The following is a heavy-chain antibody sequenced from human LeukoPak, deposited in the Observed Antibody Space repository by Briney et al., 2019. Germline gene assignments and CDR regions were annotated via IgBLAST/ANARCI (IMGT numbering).Heavy chain of an antibody. CDR1: GFTFSSYS. V-gene: IGHV3-48*01. CDR3: ACLLLWFGETFDY. J-gene: IGHJ4*02. D-gene: IGHD3-10*01. Sequence: GGSLRLSCAASGFTFSSYSMNWVRQAPGKGLEWVSYISSSSSTIYYADSVRGRFTISRDNAKNSLYLQMNSLRAEDTAVYYCACLLLWFGETFDYWGQGTLVTVSS. CDR2: ISSSSSTI.